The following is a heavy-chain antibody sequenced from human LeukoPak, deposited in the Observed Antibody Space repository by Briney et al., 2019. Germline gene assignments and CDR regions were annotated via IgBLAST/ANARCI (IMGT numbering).Heavy chain of an antibody. CDR3: ARQWDSSGYHEYFQH. CDR1: GGSISSSGFY. J-gene: IGHJ1*01. D-gene: IGHD3-22*01. V-gene: IGHV4-39*01. Sequence: SETLSLTCTVSGGSISSSGFYWGWIRQPPGMGLKWIGSIYYSGTTYYNPSLKSRVTISVDTSKNQFSLKLSSVTAADTAVYYCARQWDSSGYHEYFQHWGQGTLVTVSS. CDR2: IYYSGTT.